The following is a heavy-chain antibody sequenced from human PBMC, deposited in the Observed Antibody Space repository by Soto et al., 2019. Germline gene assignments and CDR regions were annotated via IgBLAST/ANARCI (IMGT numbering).Heavy chain of an antibody. J-gene: IGHJ4*02. V-gene: IGHV1-69*13. CDR1: GGTFSSYA. Sequence: SVKVSCKASGGTFSSYAISWVRQAPGQGLEWMGGIIPIFGTANYAQKFQGRVTITADESTSTAYMELSSLRSEDTAVYYCARGSPSGSLAFDYWGQGTLVTVSS. D-gene: IGHD1-26*01. CDR2: IIPIFGTA. CDR3: ARGSPSGSLAFDY.